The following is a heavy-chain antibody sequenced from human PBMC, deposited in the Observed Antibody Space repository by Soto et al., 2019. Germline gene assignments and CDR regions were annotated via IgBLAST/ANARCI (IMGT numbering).Heavy chain of an antibody. CDR2: ISSSGGLK. D-gene: IGHD1-26*01. CDR1: GFTLTNYA. V-gene: IGHV3-23*01. J-gene: IGHJ5*02. Sequence: EVQLSESGGDLRQPGGSLRLSCAASGFTLTNYAMTWVRQTPGKGLEWVSGISSSGGLKYYADSMQGRFTVSRDNSKNILYLQMDNLRDEDTALYYCAREVGAPSGWLDPWGQGTQVTVSS. CDR3: AREVGAPSGWLDP.